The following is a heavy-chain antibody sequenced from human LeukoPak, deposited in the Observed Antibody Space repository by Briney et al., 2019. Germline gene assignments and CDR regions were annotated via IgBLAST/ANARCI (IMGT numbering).Heavy chain of an antibody. CDR1: GGSISSGSYY. Sequence: PSQTLSLTCTVSGGSISSGSYYWSWIRQPAGKGLEWIGRIYTSGSTNYNPSLKSRVTISVDTSKDQFSLKLSSVTAADTAVYYCAKDQVSIAAAGTYYYYGMDVWGQGTTVTVSS. CDR3: AKDQVSIAAAGTYYYYGMDV. CDR2: IYTSGST. D-gene: IGHD6-13*01. V-gene: IGHV4-61*02. J-gene: IGHJ6*02.